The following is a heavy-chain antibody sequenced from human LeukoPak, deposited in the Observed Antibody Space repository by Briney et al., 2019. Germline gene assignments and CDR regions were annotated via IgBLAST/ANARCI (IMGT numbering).Heavy chain of an antibody. CDR2: SHHSGST. CDR3: ARDSSGPPAKFDP. CDR1: GYSISSGYY. V-gene: IGHV4-38-2*02. J-gene: IGHJ5*02. D-gene: IGHD3-22*01. Sequence: SETLSLTCTVSGYSISSGYYWGWIRQPPGKELEWIGSSHHSGSTYYNPSLESRVTIAVDTSTNQFSLRLSSVTAADTAVYYCARDSSGPPAKFDPWGQGTLVTVSS.